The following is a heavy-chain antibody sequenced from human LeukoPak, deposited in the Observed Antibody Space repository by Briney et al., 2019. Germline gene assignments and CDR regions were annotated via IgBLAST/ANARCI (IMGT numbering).Heavy chain of an antibody. V-gene: IGHV4-59*08. Sequence: SETLSLTCTVSGGSISSYYWSWIRQPPGKGLEWIGYIYYSGSTNYNPSLKSRVTISVDTSKNQFSLKLSSVTAADTAVYYCARTLVGPTPTFDYWGQGTLVTVSS. CDR2: IYYSGST. J-gene: IGHJ4*02. CDR1: GGSISSYY. CDR3: ARTLVGPTPTFDY. D-gene: IGHD1-26*01.